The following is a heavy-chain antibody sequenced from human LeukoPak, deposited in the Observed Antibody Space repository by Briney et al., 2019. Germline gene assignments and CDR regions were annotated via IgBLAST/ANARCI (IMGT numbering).Heavy chain of an antibody. CDR2: IKGDGSDK. Sequence: GGALRLSCAASGFAFSTYWMSSVRQAPGKGLEWVANIKGDGSDKYYLDSLKGRLTVSRDNAKNSLYLQVNSLRADDTAVYYCARPFGSGTYYQFDLWGQGTLVTVSS. CDR1: GFAFSTYW. V-gene: IGHV3-7*04. D-gene: IGHD3-10*01. J-gene: IGHJ4*02. CDR3: ARPFGSGTYYQFDL.